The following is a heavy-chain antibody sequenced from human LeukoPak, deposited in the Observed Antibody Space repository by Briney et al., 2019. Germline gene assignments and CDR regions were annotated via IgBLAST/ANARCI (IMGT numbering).Heavy chain of an antibody. D-gene: IGHD4-17*01. J-gene: IGHJ5*02. CDR3: ARDWVTTSYNWFDP. V-gene: IGHV3-7*01. CDR1: GFTFSSYW. CDR2: IKQDGSVK. Sequence: PGGSLRLSCAASGFTFSSYWMSWVRQAPGKGLEWVANIKQDGSVKYYVDSVKGRFTISRDNAKNSLYLQMNSLRAEDTAVYYCARDWVTTSYNWFDPWGQGTLVTVSS.